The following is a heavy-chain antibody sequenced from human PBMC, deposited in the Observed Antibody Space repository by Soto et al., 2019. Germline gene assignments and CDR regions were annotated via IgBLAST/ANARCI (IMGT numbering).Heavy chain of an antibody. D-gene: IGHD4-17*01. J-gene: IGHJ4*02. CDR3: SRGPDYAGYIDD. CDR2: IILPFGTA. Sequence: QVRLVQSGAEVKKPGPSVKVSCKASGGTFSNHAINWVRQAPGQGPEWMGGIILPFGTANYAQNFQGRVTITADESMTTAYLELNGIRSEDTAVYYCSRGPDYAGYIDDWGQGSLVTVSS. V-gene: IGHV1-69*13. CDR1: GGTFSNHA.